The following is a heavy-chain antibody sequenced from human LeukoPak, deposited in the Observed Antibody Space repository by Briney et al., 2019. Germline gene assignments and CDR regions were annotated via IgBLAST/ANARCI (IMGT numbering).Heavy chain of an antibody. CDR3: ARHLGSGWFGDVDY. CDR1: GGSISSYY. D-gene: IGHD6-19*01. J-gene: IGHJ4*02. V-gene: IGHV4-59*08. CDR2: IYYSGST. Sequence: SETLSPTCTVSGGSISSYYWSCIRQPPGKGLEWIGYIYYSGSTNYNPSLKSRVTISVDTSKNQFSLKLSSVTAADTAVYYCARHLGSGWFGDVDYWGQGTLVTVSS.